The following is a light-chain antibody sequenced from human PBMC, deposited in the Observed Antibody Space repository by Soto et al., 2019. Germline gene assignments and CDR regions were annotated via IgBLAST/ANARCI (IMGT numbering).Light chain of an antibody. Sequence: ETVLTQSPATLSSSPGERATLSCSASQSVSSYLAWYQQKPGQAPRLLIFDASNRATGTPARFSGRGSGTDFTLTISSLEPEDFAVYYCQQRSNWPWTFGQGTKVEIK. CDR3: QQRSNWPWT. V-gene: IGKV3-11*01. CDR2: DAS. CDR1: QSVSSY. J-gene: IGKJ1*01.